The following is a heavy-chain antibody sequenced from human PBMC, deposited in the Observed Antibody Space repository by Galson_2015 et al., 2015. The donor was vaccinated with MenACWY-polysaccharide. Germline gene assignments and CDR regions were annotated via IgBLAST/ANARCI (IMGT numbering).Heavy chain of an antibody. CDR3: ARGRRDTAVAATAAVLLDY. J-gene: IGHJ4*02. CDR1: GFSFSGYW. CDR2: INQDSNER. V-gene: IGHV3-7*01. Sequence: SLRLSCAASGFSFSGYWMTWVRQAPGKGLEWVANINQDSNERNYVDSVKGRFTISRDNAENSLFLQMNSLRDEDTAVYYCARGRRDTAVAATAAVLLDYWGQGILVTVSS. D-gene: IGHD6-19*01.